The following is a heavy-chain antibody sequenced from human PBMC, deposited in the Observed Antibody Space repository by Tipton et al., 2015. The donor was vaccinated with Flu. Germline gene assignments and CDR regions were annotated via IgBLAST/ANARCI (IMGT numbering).Heavy chain of an antibody. CDR1: GGTFSSYA. CDR2: IIPIFGTA. CDR3: ARDGGEVMITFGGVIADPWWYNWFDP. Sequence: QVQLVQSGAEVKKPGSSVKVSCKASGGTFSSYAISWVRQAPGQGLEWMGGIIPIFGTANYAQKFQGRVTITADESTSTAYMELSSLRSEDTAVYYCARDGGEVMITFGGVIADPWWYNWFDPWGQGTLVTVSS. J-gene: IGHJ5*02. V-gene: IGHV1-69*01. D-gene: IGHD3-16*02.